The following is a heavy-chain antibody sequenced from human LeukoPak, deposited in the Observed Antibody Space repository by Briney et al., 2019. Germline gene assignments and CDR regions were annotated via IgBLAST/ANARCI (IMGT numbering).Heavy chain of an antibody. CDR3: ARHARIAAAGTGARGRGYNWFDP. J-gene: IGHJ5*02. CDR1: GDSISSSSYY. D-gene: IGHD6-13*01. V-gene: IGHV4-39*01. Sequence: PSETLSLTCTVSGDSISSSSYYWAWIRQPPGKGLEWIGTIYYSGSTYYNPSLKSRVTISVDTSKNQFSLKLSSVTAADTAVYYCARHARIAAAGTGARGRGYNWFDPWGQGTLVTVSS. CDR2: IYYSGST.